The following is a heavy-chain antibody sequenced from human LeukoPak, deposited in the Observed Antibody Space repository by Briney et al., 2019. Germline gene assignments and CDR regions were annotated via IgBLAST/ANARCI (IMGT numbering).Heavy chain of an antibody. D-gene: IGHD2-8*01. Sequence: ASVKVSCKASGYTFTGFYIHWVRQAPGQGLEWMGRIDPNSGDTNYAQKFQGRVTMTRDTSISTAYMELSRLRSDDTAVYYCARGSMAFDYWGQGNLVTVSS. J-gene: IGHJ4*02. CDR1: GYTFTGFY. CDR3: ARGSMAFDY. CDR2: IDPNSGDT. V-gene: IGHV1-2*06.